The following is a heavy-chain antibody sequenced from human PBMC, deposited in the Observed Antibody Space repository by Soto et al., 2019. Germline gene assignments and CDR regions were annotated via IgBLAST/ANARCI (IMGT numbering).Heavy chain of an antibody. CDR2: VYFSGNT. Sequence: SETLSLTCTVSGGSMNNYYWSWIRQSPGKGLQWIGYVYFSGNTNYNPSLKSRVTISIDTSKNQFSLRLASVTAADTAFYYCGSVRPSGYVLSWGQGTLVTVS. CDR1: GGSMNNYY. J-gene: IGHJ5*02. D-gene: IGHD6-25*01. V-gene: IGHV4-59*01. CDR3: GSVRPSGYVLS.